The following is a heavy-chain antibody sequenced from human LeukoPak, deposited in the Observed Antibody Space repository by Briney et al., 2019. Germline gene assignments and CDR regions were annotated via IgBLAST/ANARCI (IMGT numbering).Heavy chain of an antibody. CDR1: GYSLSTGYY. CDR3: ARAKASSGWLFDY. D-gene: IGHD6-19*01. CDR2: FYHGGST. Sequence: SETLSLTCTVSGYSLSTGYYWDWIRQPPGKGLEWIGTFYHGGSTYYNPSLKSRVTISVDTSKNQFSLKLSSVTAADTAVYYCARAKASSGWLFDYWGQGTLVTVSS. V-gene: IGHV4-38-2*02. J-gene: IGHJ4*02.